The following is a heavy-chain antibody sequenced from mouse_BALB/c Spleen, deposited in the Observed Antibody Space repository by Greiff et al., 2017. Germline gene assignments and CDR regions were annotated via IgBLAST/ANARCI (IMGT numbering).Heavy chain of an antibody. D-gene: IGHD4-1*01. J-gene: IGHJ4*01. V-gene: IGHV5-17*02. CDR2: ISSGSSTI. CDR3: ARSFTGTGYAMDY. Sequence: EVQLVESGGGLVQPGGSRKLSCAASGFTFSSFGMHWVRQAPEKGLEWVAYISSGSSTIYYADTVKGRFTISRDNPKNTLFLQMTSLRSEDTAMYYCARSFTGTGYAMDYWGQGTSVTVSS. CDR1: GFTFSSFG.